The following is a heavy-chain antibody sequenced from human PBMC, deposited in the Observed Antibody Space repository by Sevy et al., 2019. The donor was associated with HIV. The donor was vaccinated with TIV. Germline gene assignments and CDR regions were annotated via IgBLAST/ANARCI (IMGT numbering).Heavy chain of an antibody. D-gene: IGHD2-15*01. CDR3: AREGRCGEPSCYSGLPDF. CDR1: GFIFKNHG. Sequence: GGSLRLSCTGSGFIFKNHGIHWVRHAPGKGLEWVAVISSDGTNEHYADSVKGRFSISRDNPQNTVYLQLNGLRFDDSAIYYCAREGRCGEPSCYSGLPDFWGQGTQVTVSS. CDR2: ISSDGTNE. V-gene: IGHV3-30*12. J-gene: IGHJ4*02.